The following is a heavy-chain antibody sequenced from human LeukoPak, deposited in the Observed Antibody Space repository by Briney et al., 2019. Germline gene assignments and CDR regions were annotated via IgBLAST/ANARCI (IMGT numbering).Heavy chain of an antibody. CDR1: GFTFSSYG. D-gene: IGHD4-17*01. V-gene: IGHV3-30*03. CDR2: ISYDGSNK. CDR3: ARDPRTTGKSNYGMDV. Sequence: GGSLRLSCAASGFTFSSYGMHWVRQAPGKGLEWVAIISYDGSNKYYADSVQGRFTISRDNSKNTVYLQMNSLRVEDTAVYYCARDPRTTGKSNYGMDVWGQGTTVTVSS. J-gene: IGHJ6*02.